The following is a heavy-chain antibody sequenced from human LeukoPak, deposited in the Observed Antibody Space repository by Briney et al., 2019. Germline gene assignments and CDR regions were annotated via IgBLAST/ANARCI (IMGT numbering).Heavy chain of an antibody. V-gene: IGHV3-11*01. CDR1: GFTFSDYY. D-gene: IGHD2-21*02. CDR3: AKDRLLNRRGDCYIFDY. J-gene: IGHJ4*02. Sequence: GGSLRLSCAASGFTFSDYYMSWIRQAPGKGLEWVSYISSSGSTIYYADSVEGRFTISRDNAKNALYLQMNSLRAEDTAVYYCAKDRLLNRRGDCYIFDYWGQGTVVTVSS. CDR2: ISSSGSTI.